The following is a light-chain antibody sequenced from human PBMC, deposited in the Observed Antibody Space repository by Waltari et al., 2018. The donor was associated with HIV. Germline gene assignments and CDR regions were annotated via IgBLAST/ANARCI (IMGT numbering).Light chain of an antibody. V-gene: IGKV4-1*01. CDR2: WAS. Sequence: DIVMTQSPDSLVVSLGERATLNCKSSQSVLYSSNNKNYLAWYQQKPGQPPKLLIYWASTRESGVPDRFSGSGSGTDFTLTISSLQAEDVAVYYCQQYYSTPRTFGGGTKVEIK. CDR3: QQYYSTPRT. CDR1: QSVLYSSNNKNY. J-gene: IGKJ4*01.